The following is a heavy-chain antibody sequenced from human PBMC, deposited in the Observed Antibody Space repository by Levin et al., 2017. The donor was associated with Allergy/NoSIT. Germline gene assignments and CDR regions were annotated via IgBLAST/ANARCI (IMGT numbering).Heavy chain of an antibody. J-gene: IGHJ3*02. D-gene: IGHD1-26*01. V-gene: IGHV4-4*07. CDR2: LYTSGTT. CDR3: ARDPHRTAYYRRDDGFDI. Sequence: RASETLSLTCTVSGASMNSYHWSWIRQPAGQGLEWIGRLYTSGTTNFNPSLKSRVTMSVDTSKNQFYLKLTSVTAADTAVYYCARDPHRTAYYRRDDGFDIWGPGTTVSVSS. CDR1: GASMNSYH.